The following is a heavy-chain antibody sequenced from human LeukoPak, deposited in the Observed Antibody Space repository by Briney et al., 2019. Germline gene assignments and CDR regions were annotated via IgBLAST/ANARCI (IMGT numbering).Heavy chain of an antibody. Sequence: KPSETLSLTCTVSGGSISSYYWSWIRQPPGKGLEWIGYIYYSGSTNYNPSLKSRVTISVDTSKNQFSLKLSSVTAADTAVYYCARASEPLAVAGSSFDYWGQGTLVTVSS. CDR3: ARASEPLAVAGSSFDY. CDR2: IYYSGST. V-gene: IGHV4-59*01. J-gene: IGHJ4*02. D-gene: IGHD6-19*01. CDR1: GGSISSYY.